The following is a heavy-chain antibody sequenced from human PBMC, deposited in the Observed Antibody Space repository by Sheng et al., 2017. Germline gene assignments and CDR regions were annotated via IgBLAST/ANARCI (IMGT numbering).Heavy chain of an antibody. D-gene: IGHD3-3*01. Sequence: EVQLVESGGGLVQPGGSLRLSCAASGFTFSDHYMDWVRQAPGKGLEWVGRTRNKANTYTTEYAASVKGRFTISRDDSKNSLYLQMNSLKTEDTAVYYCARFAAKDFGAPRAHDAFDIWGQGTMVTVSS. CDR1: GFTFSDHY. CDR3: ARFAAKDFGAPRAHDAFDI. J-gene: IGHJ3*02. CDR2: TRNKANTYTT. V-gene: IGHV3-72*01.